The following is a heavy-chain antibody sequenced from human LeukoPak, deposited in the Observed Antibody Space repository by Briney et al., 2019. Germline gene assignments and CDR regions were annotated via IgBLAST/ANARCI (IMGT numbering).Heavy chain of an antibody. CDR2: IYYSGST. J-gene: IGHJ5*02. Sequence: SETLSLTCTVSGVSISSYYWSWIRQPPGKGLEWIGYIYYSGSTNYNPSLKSRGTISVDTSKNQFSLKLSSVTAADTAVYYCARDGYNYGWFDPWGQGTLVTVSS. CDR3: ARDGYNYGWFDP. V-gene: IGHV4-59*01. CDR1: GVSISSYY. D-gene: IGHD5-24*01.